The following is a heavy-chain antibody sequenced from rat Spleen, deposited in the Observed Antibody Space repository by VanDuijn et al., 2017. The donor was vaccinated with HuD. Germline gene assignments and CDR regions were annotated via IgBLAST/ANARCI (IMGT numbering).Heavy chain of an antibody. CDR2: ISTGGGST. CDR3: ARRHYGYTDYFDY. Sequence: EVQLVESGGGLVQPGRSLKLSCAASGFTFSDYNMAWVRQAPKKGLEWVAYISTGGGSTYYPDSVKGRFTISRDNAKSTLYLQMDSLRSEDTATYYCARRHYGYTDYFDYWGQGVMVTVSS. D-gene: IGHD1-9*01. CDR1: GFTFSDYN. J-gene: IGHJ2*01. V-gene: IGHV5-25*01.